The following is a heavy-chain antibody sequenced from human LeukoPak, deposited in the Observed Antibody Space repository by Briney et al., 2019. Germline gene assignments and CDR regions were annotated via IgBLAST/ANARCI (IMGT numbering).Heavy chain of an antibody. CDR1: GFTFSNYW. Sequence: KPGGSLRLSCAASGFTFSNYWMNWVRQAPGKGLEWVASIGPTGSDRYHADSIKGRFTISRDNANNFLYLQMNSLRAEDTAVYYCATETNGRHYDYWGQGTLLTVSS. V-gene: IGHV3-21*06. J-gene: IGHJ4*02. CDR3: ATETNGRHYDY. CDR2: IGPTGSDR. D-gene: IGHD1-14*01.